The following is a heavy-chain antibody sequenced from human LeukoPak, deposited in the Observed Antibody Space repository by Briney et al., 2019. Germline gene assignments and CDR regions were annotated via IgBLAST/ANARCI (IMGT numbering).Heavy chain of an antibody. CDR1: GFTFSSYA. V-gene: IGHV3-30-3*02. D-gene: IGHD3-3*01. CDR2: ISYDGSNK. CDR3: AKTMVYDFWSGYHGYFDY. Sequence: GGSLRLSCAASGFTFSSYAMHWVRQAPGKGLEWVAVISYDGSNKYYADSVKGRFTISRDNSKNTLYLQMNSLRAEDTAVYYCAKTMVYDFWSGYHGYFDYWGQGTLVTVSS. J-gene: IGHJ4*02.